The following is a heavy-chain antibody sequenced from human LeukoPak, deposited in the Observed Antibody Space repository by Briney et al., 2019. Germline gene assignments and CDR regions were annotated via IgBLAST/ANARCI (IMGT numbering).Heavy chain of an antibody. CDR2: ISAYNGNT. D-gene: IGHD4-17*01. Sequence: GASVKVSCKASGYTFTSYGISWVRQAPGQGLEWMGWISAYNGNTNYAQKLQGRVTITADKSTSTAYMELSSLRSEDTAVYDCARVNATVTYGYYYYMDVWGKGTTVTVSS. CDR3: ARVNATVTYGYYYYMDV. CDR1: GYTFTSYG. V-gene: IGHV1-18*01. J-gene: IGHJ6*03.